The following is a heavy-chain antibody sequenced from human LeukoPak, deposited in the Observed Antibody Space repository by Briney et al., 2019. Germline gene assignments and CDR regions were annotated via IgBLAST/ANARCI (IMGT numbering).Heavy chain of an antibody. CDR1: GFTFSSYS. Sequence: GGSLRLSCAASGFTFSSYSMNWVRQAPGKGLEWVSSISSSSSYIYYADSVKGRFTISRDNAKNSLYLQMNSLRAEDTAVYYCARDRVPGGSCYSLDYWGRGTLVTVSS. D-gene: IGHD2-15*01. CDR3: ARDRVPGGSCYSLDY. V-gene: IGHV3-21*01. J-gene: IGHJ4*02. CDR2: ISSSSSYI.